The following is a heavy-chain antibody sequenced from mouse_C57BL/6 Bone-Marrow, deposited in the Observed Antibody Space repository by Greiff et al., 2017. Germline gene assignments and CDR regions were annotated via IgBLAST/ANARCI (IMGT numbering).Heavy chain of an antibody. J-gene: IGHJ3*01. CDR2: IYPGDGDT. Sequence: QVQLKQSGPELVKPGASVKISCKASGYAFSSSWMNWVKQRPGKGIEWIGRIYPGDGDTNYNGKFKGKATLTADKSSSTAYMQLSSLTSEDSAVYFCARGAQATAYWGQGTLVTVSA. CDR3: ARGAQATAY. V-gene: IGHV1-82*01. D-gene: IGHD3-2*02. CDR1: GYAFSSSW.